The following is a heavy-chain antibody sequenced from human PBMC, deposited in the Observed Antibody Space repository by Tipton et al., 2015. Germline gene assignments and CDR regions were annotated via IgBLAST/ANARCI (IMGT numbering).Heavy chain of an antibody. CDR3: ARSVVDLDF. J-gene: IGHJ4*02. V-gene: IGHV6-1*01. CDR2: TYYRSKWYK. D-gene: IGHD3-22*01. CDR1: GDSVSSNSAA. Sequence: GLVKPSQTLSLTCAISGDSVSSNSAAWNWIRQSPSGGLEWLGRTYYRSKWYKEYAVSVKSRITINPDTSKNQFSLQLNSVTSADTAVYYCARSVVDLDFWGQGTLVTVSS.